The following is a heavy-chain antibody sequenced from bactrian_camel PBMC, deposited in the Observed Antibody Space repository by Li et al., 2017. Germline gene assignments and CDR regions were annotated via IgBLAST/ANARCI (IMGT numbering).Heavy chain of an antibody. Sequence: HVQLVESGGGSVQAGGSLKLTCAASRPLNRITCMAWYRQVPGKEREGVASIATIGRNTYVAESVKGRFTISRDNTKNLVYLQMDNLKTEDTAMYYCAAVSFGTCTVRAGVDDFGSWGQGTQVTVS. CDR2: IATIGRNT. D-gene: IGHD6*01. CDR1: RPLNRITC. V-gene: IGHV3S54*01. CDR3: AAVSFGTCTVRAGVDDFGS. J-gene: IGHJ6*01.